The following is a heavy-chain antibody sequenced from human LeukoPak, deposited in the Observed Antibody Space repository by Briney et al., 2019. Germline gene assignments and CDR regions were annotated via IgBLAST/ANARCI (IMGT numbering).Heavy chain of an antibody. Sequence: SETLSLTCGVSGGSISTTNWWTWVRQPPGEGLEWIGEVHLSGRTHYNPSLESRVTMSVDMSENHISLRLTSVTAADTAVYYCAREGGPYRPLDYSGQGTLVTVSS. CDR3: AREGGPYRPLDY. J-gene: IGHJ4*02. CDR2: VHLSGRT. V-gene: IGHV4-4*02. CDR1: GGSISTTNW.